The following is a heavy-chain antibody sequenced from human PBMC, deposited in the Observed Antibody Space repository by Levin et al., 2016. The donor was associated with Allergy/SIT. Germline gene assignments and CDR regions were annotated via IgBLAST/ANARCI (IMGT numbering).Heavy chain of an antibody. CDR2: ISAYNGNT. D-gene: IGHD2-21*02. J-gene: IGHJ4*02. CDR3: ARAPGELAYCGGDCYRLFDY. V-gene: IGHV1-18*01. Sequence: WVRQAPGQGLEWMGWISAYNGNTNYAQKLQGRVTMTTDTSTSTAYMELRSLRSDDTAVYYCARAPGELAYCGGDCYRLFDYWGQGTLVTVSS.